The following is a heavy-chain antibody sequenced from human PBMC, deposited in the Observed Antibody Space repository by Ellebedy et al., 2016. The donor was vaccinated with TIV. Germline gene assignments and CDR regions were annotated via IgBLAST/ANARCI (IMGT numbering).Heavy chain of an antibody. V-gene: IGHV4-59*01. D-gene: IGHD3-10*01. J-gene: IGHJ4*02. Sequence: SETLSLXCTVSGGSISSYYWNWIRQPPGKGLEWIGYIHYSGSTNNSPSLKSRVTISADTSKNQVSLKLSSVTAADTAVYYCAKEFHNEGYGAFFDFWGRGTLVTVSS. CDR3: AKEFHNEGYGAFFDF. CDR1: GGSISSYY. CDR2: IHYSGST.